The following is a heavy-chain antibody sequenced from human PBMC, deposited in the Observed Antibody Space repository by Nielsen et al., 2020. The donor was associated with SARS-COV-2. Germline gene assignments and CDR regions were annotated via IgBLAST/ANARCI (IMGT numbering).Heavy chain of an antibody. CDR1: GFTVSSNY. Sequence: GESLKISCAASGFTVSSNYMSWVRQAPGKGLVWVSRINSDGSSTSYADSVKGRFTISRDNAKNTLYLQMNSLRAEDTAVYYCARGGVYYDFWRYYYGMDVWGQGTTVTVSS. D-gene: IGHD3-3*01. CDR3: ARGGVYYDFWRYYYGMDV. CDR2: INSDGSST. V-gene: IGHV3-74*01. J-gene: IGHJ6*02.